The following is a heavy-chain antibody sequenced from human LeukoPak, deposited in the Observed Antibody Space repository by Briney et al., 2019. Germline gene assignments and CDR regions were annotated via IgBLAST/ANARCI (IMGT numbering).Heavy chain of an antibody. Sequence: SVKVSCKASGFTFTSSAMQWVRQARGQRLEWIGWIVVGSGNTNYAQKFQEGVTITRDMSTSTAYMELSSLRSEDTAVYYCAVVGYCSGGSCYRPYYYYYGMDVWGQGTTVTVSS. CDR3: AVVGYCSGGSCYRPYYYYYGMDV. CDR2: IVVGSGNT. V-gene: IGHV1-58*02. D-gene: IGHD2-15*01. J-gene: IGHJ6*02. CDR1: GFTFTSSA.